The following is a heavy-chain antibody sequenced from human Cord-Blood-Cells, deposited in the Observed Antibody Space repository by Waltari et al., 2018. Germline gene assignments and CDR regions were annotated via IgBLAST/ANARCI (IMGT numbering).Heavy chain of an antibody. CDR2: INPNSGGT. CDR1: GYTFTGYY. Sequence: QVQLVQSGAEVKKPGASVKVSCKASGYTFTGYYMHWVRQAPGQGLEWMGWINPNSGGTNDAQKFQGRVTMTRDTSISTAYMELSRLRSDDTAVYYCARVGATTDAFDIWGQGTMVTVSS. CDR3: ARVGATTDAFDI. J-gene: IGHJ3*02. D-gene: IGHD1-26*01. V-gene: IGHV1-2*02.